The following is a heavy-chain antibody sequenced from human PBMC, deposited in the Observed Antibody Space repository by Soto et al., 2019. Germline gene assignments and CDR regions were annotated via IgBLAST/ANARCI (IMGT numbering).Heavy chain of an antibody. CDR2: IKSRSDGETT. CDR3: TTQGGGDDIYFDY. Sequence: GGSLRLSCAASGFSFGDAWMIWVRQAPGKGLQWVGRIKSRSDGETTDYAAPVKGRFAISRDDSKKTVYLRMNSLKTEDTATYFCTTQGGGDDIYFDYWGQGTLVTVS. V-gene: IGHV3-15*01. J-gene: IGHJ4*02. D-gene: IGHD3-16*01. CDR1: GFSFGDAW.